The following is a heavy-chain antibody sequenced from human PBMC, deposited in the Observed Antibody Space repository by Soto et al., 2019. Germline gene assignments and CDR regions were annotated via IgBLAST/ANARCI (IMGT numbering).Heavy chain of an antibody. D-gene: IGHD2-2*01. Sequence: QVQLQQWGAGLLKPSETLSLTCAVYGGSFSGYYWSWIRQPPGKGLEWIGEINHRGSTNYNPSLKSRVTISVDTSKNQFSLKLSSVTAADTAVYYCAREYCSSTSCYVFDYWGQGTLVTVSS. CDR2: INHRGST. J-gene: IGHJ4*02. CDR1: GGSFSGYY. V-gene: IGHV4-34*01. CDR3: AREYCSSTSCYVFDY.